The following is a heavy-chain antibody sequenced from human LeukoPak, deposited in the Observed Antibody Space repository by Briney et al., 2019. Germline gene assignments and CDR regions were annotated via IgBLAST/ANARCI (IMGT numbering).Heavy chain of an antibody. V-gene: IGHV3-66*01. Sequence: GGSLRLSCAASGITVSSNYMSWVRPAPGKGLEWVSVIYRGGSTYYADSVKGRFTISRDNSKNTLYLQMNSLRAEDTAVYYCARDTPHSSSWYVNYWGQGTLVTVSS. D-gene: IGHD6-13*01. CDR2: IYRGGST. CDR1: GITVSSNY. J-gene: IGHJ4*02. CDR3: ARDTPHSSSWYVNY.